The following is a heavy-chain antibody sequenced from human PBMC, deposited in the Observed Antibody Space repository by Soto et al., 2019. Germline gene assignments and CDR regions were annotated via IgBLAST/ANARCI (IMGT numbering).Heavy chain of an antibody. CDR1: GASISSSTHY. D-gene: IGHD6-19*01. Sequence: QLQLRESGPGLVKPSETLSLTCTVSGASISSSTHYWGWICQPPGKGLEWIGSMYFSGSTYYNPSLKSRVTISVDTSNNQVSLKLSSVTAADTSVYYCARSMQWLIQSLDHWGQGTLVTVSS. CDR2: MYFSGST. V-gene: IGHV4-39*01. J-gene: IGHJ4*02. CDR3: ARSMQWLIQSLDH.